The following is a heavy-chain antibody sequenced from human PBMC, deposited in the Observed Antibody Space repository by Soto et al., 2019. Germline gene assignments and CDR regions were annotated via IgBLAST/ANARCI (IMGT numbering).Heavy chain of an antibody. V-gene: IGHV1-24*01. CDR2: IKPEDGGI. CDR3: VRAGDVAALSRKYYFHY. D-gene: IGHD6-6*01. CDR1: GYTFTGYY. J-gene: IGHJ4*02. Sequence: ASVKVSCKASGYTFTGYYMHWVRQAPGQGLEWMGGIKPEDGGIVYAQIFEGRVTMTEDTSTDTAYMEVSSLRSEDTAVYYCVRAGDVAALSRKYYFHYWGQGTQVTVSS.